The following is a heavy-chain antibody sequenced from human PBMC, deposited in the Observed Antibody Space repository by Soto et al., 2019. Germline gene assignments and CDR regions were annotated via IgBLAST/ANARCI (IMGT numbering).Heavy chain of an antibody. J-gene: IGHJ4*02. CDR2: IIPIFGTA. Sequence: SVKVSCKASGGTFSSYAISWVRQAPGQGLEWMGGIIPIFGTANYAQKFQGRVTITADESTSTAYMELSSLRSEDTAVYYCASRNSASYYLAYYFDYWGQGTLVTVSS. V-gene: IGHV1-69*13. CDR1: GGTFSSYA. CDR3: ASRNSASYYLAYYFDY. D-gene: IGHD1-26*01.